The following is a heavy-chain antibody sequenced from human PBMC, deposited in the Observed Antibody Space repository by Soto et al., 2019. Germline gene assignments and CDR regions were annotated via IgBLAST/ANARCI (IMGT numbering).Heavy chain of an antibody. D-gene: IGHD1-26*01. J-gene: IGHJ4*02. Sequence: QVQLQESGPGQVKPSETLSLTCTISGGSISVYYWSWVRQPPGHELEWIGYIYASGSPYYNPSLRSRLTISADTSKNQISLKLTSPTAADTAVYYCARGVGSSPPRYWGRGTLVTVSS. CDR1: GGSISVYY. V-gene: IGHV4-59*01. CDR3: ARGVGSSPPRY. CDR2: IYASGSP.